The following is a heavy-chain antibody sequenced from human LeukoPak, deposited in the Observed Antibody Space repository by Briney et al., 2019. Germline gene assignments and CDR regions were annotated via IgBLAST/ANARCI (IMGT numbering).Heavy chain of an antibody. CDR3: ARAGGDFWSGDYGMDA. D-gene: IGHD3-3*01. J-gene: IGHJ6*02. V-gene: IGHV4-59*01. CDR2: IYYSGST. Sequence: SETLSLTCTVSGGSISSYYWSWIRQPPGKGLEWIGYIYYSGSTNYNPSLKSRVTISVDTSKNQFSLKLSSVTAADTAVYYCARAGGDFWSGDYGMDAWGQGTTVTVSS. CDR1: GGSISSYY.